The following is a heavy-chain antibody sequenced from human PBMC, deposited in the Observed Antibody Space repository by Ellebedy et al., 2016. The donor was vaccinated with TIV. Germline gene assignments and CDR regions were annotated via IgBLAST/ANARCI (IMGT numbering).Heavy chain of an antibody. CDR3: ARDPVGVGPAFDV. V-gene: IGHV3-23*01. J-gene: IGHJ3*01. Sequence: GESLKISCAASGLTFSSDAMSWVRQAPVKVLEWVSSITESVGNIYYADSVKGRFTISRDNSKDTLFLQMNSLRAEDTAIYFCARDPVGVGPAFDVWGQGTMVTVSS. D-gene: IGHD4-23*01. CDR2: ITESVGNI. CDR1: GLTFSSDA.